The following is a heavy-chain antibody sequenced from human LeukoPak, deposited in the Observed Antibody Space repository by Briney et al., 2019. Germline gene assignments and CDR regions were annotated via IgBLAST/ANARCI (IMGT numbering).Heavy chain of an antibody. J-gene: IGHJ4*02. V-gene: IGHV1-2*02. CDR3: ARGGEYGTGSYYRGCFDY. Sequence: GASVKVSCKASGYTFTGYYMHWVRQAPGQGLEWMGWINPNSGGTNYAQKFQGRVTMTRDTSISTAYMDLGSLGSDDTAVYYCARGGEYGTGSYYRGCFDYWGQGILVTVSS. D-gene: IGHD3-10*01. CDR2: INPNSGGT. CDR1: GYTFTGYY.